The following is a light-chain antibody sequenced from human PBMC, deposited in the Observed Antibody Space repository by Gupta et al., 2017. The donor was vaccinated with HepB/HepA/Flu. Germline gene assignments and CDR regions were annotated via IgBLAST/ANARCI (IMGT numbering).Light chain of an antibody. CDR3: QQYDRWPLS. CDR1: QNVGTN. V-gene: IGKV3-15*01. Sequence: DTVVTQSPIILSVSPGDRVTLSCRTSQNVGTNLAWYQQKVGQAPRLLVFGASSRATGITARFIGSGSETEFSLIISSLQSEDFALYFCQQYDRWPLSFGGGTRV. J-gene: IGKJ4*01. CDR2: GAS.